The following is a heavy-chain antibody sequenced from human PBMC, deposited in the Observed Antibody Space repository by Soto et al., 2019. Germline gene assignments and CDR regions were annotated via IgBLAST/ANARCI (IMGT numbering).Heavy chain of an antibody. CDR2: IYYSGST. J-gene: IGHJ4*02. Sequence: SETLSLTCTVSGGPISSYYWSWIRQPPGKGLEWIGYIYYSGSTNYNPSLKSRVTISVDTSKNQFSLKLSSVTAADTAVYYCARHSPSERKYYDILTGYYSDPHPPNYWGQGTLVTVSS. CDR3: ARHSPSERKYYDILTGYYSDPHPPNY. D-gene: IGHD3-9*01. CDR1: GGPISSYY. V-gene: IGHV4-59*08.